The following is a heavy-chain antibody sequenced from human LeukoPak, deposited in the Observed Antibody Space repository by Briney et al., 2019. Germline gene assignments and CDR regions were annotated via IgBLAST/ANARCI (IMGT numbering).Heavy chain of an antibody. Sequence: KPSETLSLTCAVSAYSVNSGYYWVWIRQPPGKGLEWIGSIYHTGSAYYDPSLKSRVTISVDTSKHQFSLNLTSVTAADTAVYYCARLNKIVVVPAAVDYWGQGTLVTVSS. J-gene: IGHJ4*02. D-gene: IGHD2-2*01. CDR2: IYHTGSA. CDR3: ARLNKIVVVPAAVDY. V-gene: IGHV4-38-2*01. CDR1: AYSVNSGYY.